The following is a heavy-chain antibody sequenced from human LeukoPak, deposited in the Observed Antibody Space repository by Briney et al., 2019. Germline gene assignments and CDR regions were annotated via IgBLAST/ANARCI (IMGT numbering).Heavy chain of an antibody. Sequence: ASVKVSCKASGYTFTSYGISWVRQAPGQGLEWMGWISAYNGNTNYAQKLQGRVTMTTDTSTSTAYMELRSLRAEDTAVYYCARWGLTYSSSQGDYGMDVWGKGTTVTVAS. V-gene: IGHV1-18*01. CDR3: ARWGLTYSSSQGDYGMDV. CDR2: ISAYNGNT. D-gene: IGHD6-6*01. CDR1: GYTFTSYG. J-gene: IGHJ6*04.